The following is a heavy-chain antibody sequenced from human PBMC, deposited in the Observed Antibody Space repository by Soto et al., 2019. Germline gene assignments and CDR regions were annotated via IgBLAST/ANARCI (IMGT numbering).Heavy chain of an antibody. CDR1: GGSISSSSYY. J-gene: IGHJ3*02. D-gene: IGHD4-17*01. CDR3: ARLLTTVVTPAVDDAFDI. CDR2: IYYSGST. Sequence: QLQLQESGPGLVKPSETLSLTCTVSGGSISSSSYYWGWIRQPPGKGLEWIGSIYYSGSTYYNPSLKSRVTISVDTSKNQFSLKLSSVTAADTAVYYCARLLTTVVTPAVDDAFDIWGQGTMVTVSS. V-gene: IGHV4-39*01.